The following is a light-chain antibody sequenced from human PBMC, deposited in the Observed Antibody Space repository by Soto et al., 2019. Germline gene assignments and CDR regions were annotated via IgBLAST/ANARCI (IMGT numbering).Light chain of an antibody. CDR2: SNN. CDR3: AAWDDSLNGYV. J-gene: IGLJ1*01. Sequence: QSVLTQPASASGTPGQRVTISCSGSSSNIGSNTVNWYQQLPGTAPKLLIYSNNQRPSGVPDRFSGSKSGTSASLAISGLQSEDEADYSCAAWDDSLNGYVFGTGTKVTVL. CDR1: SSNIGSNT. V-gene: IGLV1-44*01.